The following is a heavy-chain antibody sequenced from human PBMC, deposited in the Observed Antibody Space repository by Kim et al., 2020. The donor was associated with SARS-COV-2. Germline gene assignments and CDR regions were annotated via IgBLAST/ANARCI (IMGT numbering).Heavy chain of an antibody. V-gene: IGHV3-53*04. CDR2: IYSGGST. D-gene: IGHD3-22*01. J-gene: IGHJ4*02. CDR1: GFTVSSNY. Sequence: GGSLRLSCAASGFTVSSNYMSWVRQAPGKGLEWVSVIYSGGSTYYADSVKGRFTISRHNSKNTLYLQMNSLRAEDTAVYYCARGLVDYDSSGPFPGGYYFDYWGQGTLVTVSS. CDR3: ARGLVDYDSSGPFPGGYYFDY.